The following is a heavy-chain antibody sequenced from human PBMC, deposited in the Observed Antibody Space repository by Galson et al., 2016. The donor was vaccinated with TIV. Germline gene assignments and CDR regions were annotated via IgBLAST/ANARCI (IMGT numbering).Heavy chain of an antibody. D-gene: IGHD1-26*01. CDR1: GGTFSNYA. CDR2: IIPILGIA. J-gene: IGHJ2*01. CDR3: ARGTEVGATAYWYFDL. Sequence: SVKVSCKASGGTFSNYAISWVRQAPGQGLEWMGRIIPILGIANYAEKIQGRATITADKSTSTAYMELSSLRSDDTAVYYCARGTEVGATAYWYFDLWGRSTLVTVSS. V-gene: IGHV1-69*04.